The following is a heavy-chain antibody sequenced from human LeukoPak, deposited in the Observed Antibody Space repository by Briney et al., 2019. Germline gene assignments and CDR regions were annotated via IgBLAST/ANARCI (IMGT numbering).Heavy chain of an antibody. Sequence: SQTLSLTCAVSGGSISSGGYSWSWIRQPPGKGLEWIGYIYHSGSTYYNPSLKSRVTISVDRSKNQFSLKLGSVTAADTAVYYCARAGGGWFDPWGQGTLVTVSS. CDR2: IYHSGST. CDR3: ARAGGGWFDP. CDR1: GGSISSGGYS. J-gene: IGHJ5*02. D-gene: IGHD2-8*02. V-gene: IGHV4-30-2*01.